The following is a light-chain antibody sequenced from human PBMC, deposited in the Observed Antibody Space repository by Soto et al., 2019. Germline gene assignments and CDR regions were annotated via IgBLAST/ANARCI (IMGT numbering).Light chain of an antibody. CDR1: QSVSSN. CDR3: QQYNDWWT. Sequence: EIVMTHSPVTLSMSPWEIATLSCWAGQSVSSNLAWYQQRPGQAPRLLIYGASTRATGIPARFTGSGSGTEFTLTISSLQFDDSAVYYCQQYNDWWTFGQGTKVDIK. CDR2: GAS. V-gene: IGKV3-15*01. J-gene: IGKJ1*01.